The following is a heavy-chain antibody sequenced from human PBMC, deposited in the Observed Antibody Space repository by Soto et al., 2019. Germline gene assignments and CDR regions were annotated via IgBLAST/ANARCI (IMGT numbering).Heavy chain of an antibody. J-gene: IGHJ6*02. Sequence: QMQLVQSGPEVKKPGTSVKVSCKASGFTFTSSAVQWVRQARGQRLEWIGWIVVGSGNTNYAQKLQERVTITRDMSTSTAYMELSSLRSEDTAVYYCAADRSVVATIYYYYYYGMDVWCQGTTVTVSS. CDR1: GFTFTSSA. V-gene: IGHV1-58*01. CDR3: AADRSVVATIYYYYYYGMDV. D-gene: IGHD5-12*01. CDR2: IVVGSGNT.